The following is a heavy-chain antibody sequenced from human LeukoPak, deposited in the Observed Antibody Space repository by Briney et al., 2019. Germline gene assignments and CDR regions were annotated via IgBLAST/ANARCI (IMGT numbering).Heavy chain of an antibody. V-gene: IGHV3-74*01. D-gene: IGHD1-26*01. Sequence: GGSLRLSCAASGFTFSSYWMHWVRQAPGKGLVWVSRINTDGSSTSYADSVKGRFTISRDNAKNTLYLQMNCLRAEDTAVYYCATGIVGAATEAFDIWGQGTMVTVSS. J-gene: IGHJ3*02. CDR3: ATGIVGAATEAFDI. CDR2: INTDGSST. CDR1: GFTFSSYW.